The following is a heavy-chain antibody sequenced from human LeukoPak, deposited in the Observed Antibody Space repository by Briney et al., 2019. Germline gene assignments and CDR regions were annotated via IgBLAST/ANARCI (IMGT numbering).Heavy chain of an antibody. V-gene: IGHV3-23*01. Sequence: GGSLRLSCAASGFTFSSYAMSWARQAPGKGLEWVSAISGTGGSTYYADSVKGRFTISRDNSKNTLYLQMNSLRAEDTAVYYCAKHNSAATYYYYGMDVWGQGTTVTVSS. D-gene: IGHD2-2*01. CDR3: AKHNSAATYYYYGMDV. CDR2: ISGTGGST. CDR1: GFTFSSYA. J-gene: IGHJ6*02.